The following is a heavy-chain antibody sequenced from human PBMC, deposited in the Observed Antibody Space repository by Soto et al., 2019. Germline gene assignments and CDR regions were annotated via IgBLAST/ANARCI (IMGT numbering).Heavy chain of an antibody. D-gene: IGHD3-10*01. Sequence: PGGSLRLSCAASGFTFSDYYMTWIRQAPGKGLEWVSYISSSTSYTNYADSVKGRFTISRDNAKDSLYLQMNSLRADDTAVYYCSRVDAGSNYSDYSYGLDIWGQGTTVTAAS. CDR1: GFTFSDYY. CDR2: ISSSTSYT. J-gene: IGHJ6*02. V-gene: IGHV3-11*06. CDR3: SRVDAGSNYSDYSYGLDI.